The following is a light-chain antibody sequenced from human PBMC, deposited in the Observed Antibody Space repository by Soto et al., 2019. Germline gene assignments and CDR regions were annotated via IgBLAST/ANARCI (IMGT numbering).Light chain of an antibody. CDR1: QSVSSSY. CDR2: GAS. Sequence: EIVLTQSPGTLSLSPGERATLSCRASQSVSSSYLAWYQQNPGQAPRLLIYGASNRATGTPARFSGSASLTDFTLTISTLEPEDFAVYYCQQRSNWPPGITFGQVTRLEIK. CDR3: QQRSNWPPGIT. V-gene: IGKV3D-20*02. J-gene: IGKJ5*01.